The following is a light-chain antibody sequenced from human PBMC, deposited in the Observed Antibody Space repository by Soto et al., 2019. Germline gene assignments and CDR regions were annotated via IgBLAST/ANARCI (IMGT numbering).Light chain of an antibody. J-gene: IGKJ4*01. Sequence: EIVLTQSPATLSLSPGERAALSCRASQSVSSYLAWYQQKPGQAPRLLIYDASKRATGIPARFSGSGSGTDFTLTISSLEPEAFAVYFCQRRSNWPSTFGGGTKVEI. CDR2: DAS. CDR1: QSVSSY. CDR3: QRRSNWPST. V-gene: IGKV3-11*01.